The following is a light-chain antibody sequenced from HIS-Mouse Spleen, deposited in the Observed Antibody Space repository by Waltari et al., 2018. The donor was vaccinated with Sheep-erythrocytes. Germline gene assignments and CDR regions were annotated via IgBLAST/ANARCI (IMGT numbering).Light chain of an antibody. J-gene: IGKJ1*01. Sequence: SPGERATLSCRASQSVSSNLAWYQQKPGQAPRLLIYGASTRATGVPARFSGSGSGTEFTLTISSMQSEDFAVYYCQQYNNWPPWTFGQGTKVEIK. CDR2: GAS. CDR1: QSVSSN. V-gene: IGKV3-15*01. CDR3: QQYNNWPPWT.